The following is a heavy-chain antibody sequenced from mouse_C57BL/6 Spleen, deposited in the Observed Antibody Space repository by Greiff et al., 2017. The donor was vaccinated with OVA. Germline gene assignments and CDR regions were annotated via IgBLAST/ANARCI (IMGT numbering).Heavy chain of an antibody. CDR1: GFTFSSYT. D-gene: IGHD2-4*01. J-gene: IGHJ2*01. CDR2: ISGGGGNT. Sequence: EVKVVESGGGLVKPGGSLKLSCAASGFTFSSYTMSWVRQTPEKRLEWVATISGGGGNTYYPDSVKGRFTISRDNAKNTLYLQMSSLRSEDTALYYCARGDYDDLHFDYWGQGTTLTVSS. V-gene: IGHV5-9*01. CDR3: ARGDYDDLHFDY.